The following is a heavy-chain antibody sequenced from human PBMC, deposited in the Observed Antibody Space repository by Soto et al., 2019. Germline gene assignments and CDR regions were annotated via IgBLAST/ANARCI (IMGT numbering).Heavy chain of an antibody. CDR2: VYYSGST. J-gene: IGHJ4*02. CDR3: ASMILNSGPGFDY. CDR1: GGSISSYY. Sequence: PSETLSLTCTVSGGSISSYYWSWIRQPPGKGLEWIGYVYYSGSTNYNPSLKSRVTISVDTSKNQFSLKLSSVTAADTAVYYCASMILNSGPGFDYWGQGTLVTVSS. D-gene: IGHD3-10*02. V-gene: IGHV4-59*01.